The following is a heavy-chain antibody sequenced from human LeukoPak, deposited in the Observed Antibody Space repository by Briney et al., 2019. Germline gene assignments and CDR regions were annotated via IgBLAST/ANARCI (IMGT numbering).Heavy chain of an antibody. J-gene: IGHJ4*02. D-gene: IGHD5-18*01. CDR2: INPNSGGT. CDR3: ARDMRSWIQLWYLDY. Sequence: ASVKVSCKASGYTFTNYYIHWVRQAPGQGLEWMGIINPNSGGTNYAQKFQGRVTMTRDTSISTAYMELSRLRSDDTAVYYCARDMRSWIQLWYLDYWGQGTLVTVSS. CDR1: GYTFTNYY. V-gene: IGHV1-2*02.